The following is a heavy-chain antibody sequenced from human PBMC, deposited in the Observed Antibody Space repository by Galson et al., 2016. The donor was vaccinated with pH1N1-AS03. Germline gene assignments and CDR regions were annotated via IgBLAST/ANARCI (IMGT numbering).Heavy chain of an antibody. J-gene: IGHJ6*02. V-gene: IGHV3-74*01. CDR1: GFTFSMSS. CDR3: ARRNPNPNFAIWYQHDYGMDV. Sequence: SLRLSCAASGFTFSMSSIHWVRQAPGKGLEWVSRISNDGRNVRYADFVKGRFAASRNNAKNTVFLQMNRLRADDTAVYFCARRNPNPNFAIWYQHDYGMDVWGQGTTVTVSS. CDR2: ISNDGRNV. D-gene: IGHD2-2*01.